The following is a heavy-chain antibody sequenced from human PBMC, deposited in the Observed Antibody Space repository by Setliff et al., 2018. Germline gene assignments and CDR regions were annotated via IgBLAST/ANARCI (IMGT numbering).Heavy chain of an antibody. CDR3: ARMSGFLYMDV. D-gene: IGHD3-3*01. Sequence: SETLSLTCAVSGVSVNSLTWWSWVRQSPGKGLEWIGHIYHDGNTKSYPSVHFNQSLKSRVTMSVDTSKNQFSLKLSSVTAADTAVYYCARMSGFLYMDVWGKGTTVTVSS. J-gene: IGHJ6*03. CDR2: IYHDGNT. CDR1: GVSVNSLTW. V-gene: IGHV4-4*02.